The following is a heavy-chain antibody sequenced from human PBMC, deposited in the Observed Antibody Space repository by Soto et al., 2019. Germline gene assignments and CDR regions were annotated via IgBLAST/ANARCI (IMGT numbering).Heavy chain of an antibody. Sequence: NPSETLSLTCTVSGGSVSSGSYYWSWIRQPPGKGLEWIGYIYYSGSTNYNPSLKSRVTISVDTSKNQFSLKLSSVTAADTAVYYCARDSGEMATTYYYYGMDVWGQGTTVTVSS. CDR3: ARDSGEMATTYYYYGMDV. CDR2: IYYSGST. D-gene: IGHD1-1*01. V-gene: IGHV4-61*01. J-gene: IGHJ6*02. CDR1: GGSVSSGSYY.